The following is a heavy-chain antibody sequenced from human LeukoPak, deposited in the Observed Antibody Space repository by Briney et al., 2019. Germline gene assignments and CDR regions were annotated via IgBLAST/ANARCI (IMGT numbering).Heavy chain of an antibody. V-gene: IGHV3-23*01. Sequence: GGSLRLSCAASGFTFSSYAMSWVRQAPGKGLEWVSAISGSGGSTYYADSVKGRFTISRDNAKSPLYLQMNSLRAEDTALYYCAKGFYSSGYLFDYWGQGTLVTVSS. J-gene: IGHJ4*02. CDR3: AKGFYSSGYLFDY. CDR1: GFTFSSYA. CDR2: ISGSGGST. D-gene: IGHD3-22*01.